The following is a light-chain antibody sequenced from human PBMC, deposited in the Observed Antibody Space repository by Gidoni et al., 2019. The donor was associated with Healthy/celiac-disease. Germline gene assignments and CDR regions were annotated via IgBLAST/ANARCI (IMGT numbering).Light chain of an antibody. CDR2: CAS. Sequence: ATLSCRASQSVSSNLDWYQQKPGQAPRLLIYCASTSATGIPARFSGSGSGTEFTLTISSLQSEDFAAYYCQQYNNSPPSTFGQGTKLEIK. CDR1: QSVSSN. J-gene: IGKJ2*01. CDR3: QQYNNSPPST. V-gene: IGKV3-15*01.